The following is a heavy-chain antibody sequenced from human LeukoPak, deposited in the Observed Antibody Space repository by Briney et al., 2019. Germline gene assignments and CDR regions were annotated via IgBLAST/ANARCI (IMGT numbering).Heavy chain of an antibody. CDR2: ISGSGGST. Sequence: GGSLRLSCAASGFTFSSYAMSWVRQAPGKGLEWVSAISGSGGSTYYADSVKGRFTISRDNSKNTPYLQMNSLRAEDTAVYYCAREYYDFWSGFDYWGQGTLVTVSS. V-gene: IGHV3-23*01. CDR1: GFTFSSYA. J-gene: IGHJ4*02. CDR3: AREYYDFWSGFDY. D-gene: IGHD3-3*01.